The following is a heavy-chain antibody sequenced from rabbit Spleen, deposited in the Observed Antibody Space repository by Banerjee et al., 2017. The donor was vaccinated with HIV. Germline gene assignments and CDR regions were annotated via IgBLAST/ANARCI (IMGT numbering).Heavy chain of an antibody. CDR2: IAGSSSGFT. CDR3: ARAIVPWLGLTRLDL. CDR1: GFSFSSSDY. V-gene: IGHV1S45*01. Sequence: QEQLVESGGGLVQPEGSLTLTCTASGFSFSSSDYMCWVRQAPGKGLEWISCIAGSSSGFTYSATWAKGRFTCSKTSSTTVTLQMTSLTAADTATYFCARAIVPWLGLTRLDLWGQGTLVTVS. J-gene: IGHJ3*01. D-gene: IGHD4-1*01.